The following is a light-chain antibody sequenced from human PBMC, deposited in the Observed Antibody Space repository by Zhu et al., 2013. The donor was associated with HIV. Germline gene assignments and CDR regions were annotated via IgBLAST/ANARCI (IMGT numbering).Light chain of an antibody. V-gene: IGLV3-19*01. CDR2: GKN. CDR3: AAWDDSLSGVV. J-gene: IGLJ2*01. CDR1: SLRSYY. Sequence: SSELTQDPAVSVALGQTVRITCQGDSLRSYYASWYQQKPGQAPVLVIYGKNNRPSGIPDRFSGSSSGNTASLTITGAQAEDEADYYCAAWDDSLSGVVFGGGTKVTVL.